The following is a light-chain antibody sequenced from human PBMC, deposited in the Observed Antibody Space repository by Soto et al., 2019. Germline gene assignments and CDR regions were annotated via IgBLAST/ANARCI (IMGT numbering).Light chain of an antibody. Sequence: QAVVTQPHSASGTPGQRVTISCSGRGSNIGSHPVSWYQQLPGTAPNLLIYSNDQRPSGVPDRFSGSKSGNSASLAISGLQSEDEADHYFQSWDDSLRGAVFGGGTQLTAL. CDR1: GSNIGSHP. CDR3: QSWDDSLRGAV. CDR2: SND. J-gene: IGLJ7*02. V-gene: IGLV1-44*01.